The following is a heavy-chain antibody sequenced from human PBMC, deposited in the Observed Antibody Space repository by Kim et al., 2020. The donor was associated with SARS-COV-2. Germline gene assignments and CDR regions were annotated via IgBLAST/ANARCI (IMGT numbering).Heavy chain of an antibody. CDR2: IFYDESFE. CDR1: GFTFSDYN. V-gene: IGHV3-30*18. CDR3: AKXGXGFGDSHYYYGMDV. J-gene: IGHJ6*02. D-gene: IGHD3-10*01. Sequence: GGSLRLSCEVSGFTFSDYNMHWVRQAPGKGLEWVAVIFYDESFEYYADSVKGRFXXSGDNSKNTLFXQMXNLRADDTAIYYCAKXGXGFGDSHYYYGMDVWGXXXTVTVS.